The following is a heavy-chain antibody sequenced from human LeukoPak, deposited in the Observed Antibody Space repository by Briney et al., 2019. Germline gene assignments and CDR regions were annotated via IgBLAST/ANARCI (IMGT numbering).Heavy chain of an antibody. V-gene: IGHV3-30*04. Sequence: GGSLRLSCAASGFTFSSYAMHWVRQAPGKGLEWVAVISYDGSNKYYADSVKGRFTISRDNSKNTLYLQMNSLRAEDTAVYYCARGRGYDWVFYYMDVWGKGTTVTVSS. CDR2: ISYDGSNK. CDR1: GFTFSSYA. D-gene: IGHD5-12*01. CDR3: ARGRGYDWVFYYMDV. J-gene: IGHJ6*03.